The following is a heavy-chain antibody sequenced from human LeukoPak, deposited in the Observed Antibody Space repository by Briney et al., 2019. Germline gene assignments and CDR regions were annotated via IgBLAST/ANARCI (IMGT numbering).Heavy chain of an antibody. CDR3: AAVGYCSSTSCYVGYFDY. CDR2: ISSSGSTI. D-gene: IGHD2-2*01. V-gene: IGHV3-48*03. Sequence: GGSLRLSCAASGFTLSSYEMNWVRQAPGKGLEWVSYISSSGSTIYYADSVKGRFTISRDNAKNSLYLQMNSLRAEDTAVYYCAAVGYCSSTSCYVGYFDYWGQGTLVTVSS. CDR1: GFTLSSYE. J-gene: IGHJ4*02.